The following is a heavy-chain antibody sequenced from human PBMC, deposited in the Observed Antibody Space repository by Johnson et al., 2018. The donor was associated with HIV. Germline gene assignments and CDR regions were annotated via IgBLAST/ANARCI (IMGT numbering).Heavy chain of an antibody. J-gene: IGHJ3*02. CDR2: IKQDGSEK. Sequence: VQLVESGGGVVQPGGSPRLSCAASGFTFNNHWMTWVRQAPGKGLEWVANIKQDGSEKYYVDSVKCRFTISRDNAKNSLYLQMNSLRAEDTALYYCARDRYSSSSGAFDIWGQGTMVTVSS. D-gene: IGHD6-6*01. V-gene: IGHV3-7*03. CDR3: ARDRYSSSSGAFDI. CDR1: GFTFNNHW.